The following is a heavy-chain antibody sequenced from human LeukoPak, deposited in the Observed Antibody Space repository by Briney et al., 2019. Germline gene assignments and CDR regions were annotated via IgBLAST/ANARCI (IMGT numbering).Heavy chain of an antibody. CDR1: GGTFSSYA. CDR2: MNPNSGNT. CDR3: ARGGTYYDFWSGYLIDY. Sequence: ASVKVSCKASGGTFSSYAISWVRQAPGQGLEWMGWMNPNSGNTGYAQKFQGRVTMTRNTSISTAYMELSSLRSEDTAVYYCARGGTYYDFWSGYLIDYWGQGTLVTVSS. V-gene: IGHV1-8*02. J-gene: IGHJ4*02. D-gene: IGHD3-3*01.